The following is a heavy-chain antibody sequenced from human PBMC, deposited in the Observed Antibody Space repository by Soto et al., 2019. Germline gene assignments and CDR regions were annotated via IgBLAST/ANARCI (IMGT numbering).Heavy chain of an antibody. CDR1: GRSISNHY. V-gene: IGHV4-59*11. J-gene: IGHJ4*02. Sequence: QVQLQESGPGLVKPSETLSLTCSVAGRSISNHYWSWIRQPPGKGLEWIGYINYNGNTNYNPSLKSRVTMSVDTSRNQISLKLTTVTAADTAVYYCTRANWYSEYWGQGTLVTVSS. CDR2: INYNGNT. CDR3: TRANWYSEY. D-gene: IGHD7-27*01.